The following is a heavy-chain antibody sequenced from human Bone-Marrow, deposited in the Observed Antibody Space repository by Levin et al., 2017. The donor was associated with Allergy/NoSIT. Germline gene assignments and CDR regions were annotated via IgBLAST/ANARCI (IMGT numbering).Heavy chain of an antibody. Sequence: ASVKVSCNPSGYSFTSYDINWVRQATGQGLEWMGWMNPSSGDTGYAQKFQGRLTMTRNTSKRTVYMELSSLRSEDTAVYYCARGGNRFDPWGQGTLVTVSS. J-gene: IGHJ5*02. CDR1: GYSFTSYD. CDR3: ARGGNRFDP. V-gene: IGHV1-8*01. CDR2: MNPSSGDT.